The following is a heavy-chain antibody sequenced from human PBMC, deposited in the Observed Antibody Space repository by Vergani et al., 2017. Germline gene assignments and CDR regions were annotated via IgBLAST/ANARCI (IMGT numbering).Heavy chain of an antibody. CDR2: MDYSGST. Sequence: QVQLQESGPGLVKPSETLSLTCTVSGDSVIRTDYHWGWIRQPPGKGLEWIGSMDYSGSTSYNPSLESRISISFETPKNQFSLRLTSVTAADTAVYYCASKRGACRAAYCHSYDFWVPGTLVGVSS. CDR3: ASKRGACRAAYCHSYDF. D-gene: IGHD2-15*01. V-gene: IGHV4-39*01. J-gene: IGHJ4*02. CDR1: GDSVIRTDYH.